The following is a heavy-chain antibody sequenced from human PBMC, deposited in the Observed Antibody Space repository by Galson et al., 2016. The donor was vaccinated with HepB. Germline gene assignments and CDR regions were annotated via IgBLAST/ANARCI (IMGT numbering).Heavy chain of an antibody. CDR1: GGSIIDGGYY. Sequence: TLSLTCTVSGGSIIDGGYYWTWIRQRPGKGLEWIGYIYGSATTYYNPSLGSRISMSVDTSKNQVSLHLRSVTAADTAVYYCARDFHVVRGVLSFRGPDYNYYEMAVWGQGTTVTVSS. D-gene: IGHD3-10*01. V-gene: IGHV4-31*03. CDR2: IYGSATT. CDR3: ARDFHVVRGVLSFRGPDYNYYEMAV. J-gene: IGHJ6*02.